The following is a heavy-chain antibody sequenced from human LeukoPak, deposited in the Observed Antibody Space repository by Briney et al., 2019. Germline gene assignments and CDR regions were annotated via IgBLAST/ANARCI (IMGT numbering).Heavy chain of an antibody. J-gene: IGHJ3*02. Sequence: GESLKISCKGSGYSFTTYYIIWVRQMPGKGLEWMGIIYPGDSDTKYSPSFQGQVTISADKSISTAYLQWSSLKASDIAMYYCARRSSAGAFDIWGQGTMVTVS. D-gene: IGHD2-15*01. CDR3: ARRSSAGAFDI. CDR2: IYPGDSDT. CDR1: GYSFTTYY. V-gene: IGHV5-51*01.